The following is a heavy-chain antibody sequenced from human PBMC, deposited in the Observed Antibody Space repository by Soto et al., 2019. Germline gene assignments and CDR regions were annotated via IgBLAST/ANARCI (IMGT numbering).Heavy chain of an antibody. D-gene: IGHD2-8*02. J-gene: IGHJ4*02. CDR2: INHSGST. Sequence: QVQLQQWGAGLLKPSETLSLTCAVYGGSFSGYYWTWIRQPPGTGLEWIGEINHSGSTNYNPSLKRRVPISVDTSKNQFSLQLTSVTAADTAVYYCASDKITGLFDYWGQGPLVTVSS. V-gene: IGHV4-34*01. CDR1: GGSFSGYY. CDR3: ASDKITGLFDY.